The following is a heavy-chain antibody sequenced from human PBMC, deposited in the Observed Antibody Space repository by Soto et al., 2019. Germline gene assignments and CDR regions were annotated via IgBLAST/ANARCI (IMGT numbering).Heavy chain of an antibody. J-gene: IGHJ6*02. CDR3: AKSGSYYYYGMDV. CDR2: INHSGST. Sequence: LSLTCAVYGGSFSGYYWSWIRQPPGKGLEWIGEINHSGSTNYNPSLKSRVTISVDTSKNQFSLKLSSVTAADTAVYYCAKSGSYYYYGMDVWGQGTTVTVSS. CDR1: GGSFSGYY. D-gene: IGHD1-26*01. V-gene: IGHV4-34*01.